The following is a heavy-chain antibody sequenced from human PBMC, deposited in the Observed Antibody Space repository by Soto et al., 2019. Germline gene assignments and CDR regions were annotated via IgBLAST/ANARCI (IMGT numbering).Heavy chain of an antibody. CDR2: XSGSGGST. J-gene: IGHJ2*01. V-gene: IGHV3-23*01. Sequence: EVQLLESGGGLVQPGGSLRLSCAASGFTFSSYAMSWVRQAPGKGLEWVXAXSGSGGSTYYADSVKGRFTISRDNSKNTLYLQXXXXXAXXXAXXXCAXXKXXXXWXLPPDWYFDLWGRGTLVTVSS. D-gene: IGHD1-26*01. CDR1: GFTFSSYA. CDR3: AXXKXXXXWXLPPDWYFDL.